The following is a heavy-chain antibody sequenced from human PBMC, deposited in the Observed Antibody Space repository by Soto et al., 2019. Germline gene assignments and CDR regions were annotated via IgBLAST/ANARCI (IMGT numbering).Heavy chain of an antibody. V-gene: IGHV3-30-3*01. CDR2: ISYDGSNK. D-gene: IGHD3-22*01. J-gene: IGHJ3*02. CDR3: ARDEAYYYDSSGYSSAFDI. Sequence: GGSLRLSCAASGFTFSSYAMHWVRQAPGKGLEWVAVISYDGSNKYYADSVKGRFTISRDNSKNTLYLQMSSLRAEDTAVYYCARDEAYYYDSSGYSSAFDIWGQGTMVTVSS. CDR1: GFTFSSYA.